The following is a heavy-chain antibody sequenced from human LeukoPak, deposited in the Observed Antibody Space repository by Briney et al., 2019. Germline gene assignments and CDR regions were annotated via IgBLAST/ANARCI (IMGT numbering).Heavy chain of an antibody. CDR2: ISTYNGYT. CDR1: GYTFTTYG. V-gene: IGHV1-18*01. D-gene: IGHD3-22*01. CDR3: ARAPDGYEAFDI. Sequence: GASVTVSCKASGYTFTTYGISWVRQAPGQGLEWMGWISTYNGYTKYAQKFQGRVTMTTDTSTSTDFMELTSLRSDDTAVYYCARAPDGYEAFDIWGQGTMVTVSS. J-gene: IGHJ3*02.